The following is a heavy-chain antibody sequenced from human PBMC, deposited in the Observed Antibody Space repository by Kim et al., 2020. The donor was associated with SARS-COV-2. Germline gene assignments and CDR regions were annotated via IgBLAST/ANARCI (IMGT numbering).Heavy chain of an antibody. J-gene: IGHJ4*02. V-gene: IGHV3-30*04. CDR3: ARDKSGRTTLDY. Sequence: GGSLRLSCAASGFTFSSYAMHWVRQAPGKGLEWVAVISYDGSNKYYADSVKGRFTISRDNSKNTLYLQMNSLRAEDTAVYYCARDKSGRTTLDYWGQGTLVTVSS. CDR1: GFTFSSYA. D-gene: IGHD2-15*01. CDR2: ISYDGSNK.